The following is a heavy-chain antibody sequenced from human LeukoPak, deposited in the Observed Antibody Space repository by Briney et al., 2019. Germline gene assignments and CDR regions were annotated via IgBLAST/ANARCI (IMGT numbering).Heavy chain of an antibody. CDR2: IYYSGST. CDR3: ARGVAALGY. D-gene: IGHD6-6*01. CDR1: GGSISSSSYY. V-gene: IGHV4-39*07. J-gene: IGHJ4*02. Sequence: PSETLSLTCTVSGGSISSSSYYWGWIRQPPGKGLEWIGSIYYSGSTYYNPSLKSRVTISVDTSKNQFSLKLSSVIAADTAVYYCARGVAALGYWGQGTLVTVSP.